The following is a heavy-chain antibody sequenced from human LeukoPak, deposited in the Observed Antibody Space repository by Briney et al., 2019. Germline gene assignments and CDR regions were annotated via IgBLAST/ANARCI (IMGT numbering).Heavy chain of an antibody. CDR3: AREWQGGIAAAGTRIEGDY. CDR2: IKQDGSEK. V-gene: IGHV3-7*01. J-gene: IGHJ4*02. Sequence: QSGGSLRLSCAVSGFSVSGYWMTWVRQAPGKGLEWVANIKQDGSEKNYVDSVKGRFTISRDNAENSVFLQMNSLRVEDTAVYYCAREWQGGIAAAGTRIEGDYWGQGTLVAVSS. CDR1: GFSVSGYW. D-gene: IGHD6-13*01.